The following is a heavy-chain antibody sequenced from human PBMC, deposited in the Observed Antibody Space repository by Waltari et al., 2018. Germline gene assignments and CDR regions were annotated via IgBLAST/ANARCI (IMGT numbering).Heavy chain of an antibody. CDR1: GGSIRTYY. D-gene: IGHD5-12*01. V-gene: IGHV4-59*01. CDR3: ARVEMATIEAFDI. Sequence: QLQLQESGPGLVKPSETLSLTCTVSGGSIRTYYWSWIRQPPGKGLEWIGYIYYIGSTNYNPSLKSRVTISVDTSKSQFSLKLRSVTAADTAVYYCARVEMATIEAFDIWGQGTLVTVSS. CDR2: IYYIGST. J-gene: IGHJ3*02.